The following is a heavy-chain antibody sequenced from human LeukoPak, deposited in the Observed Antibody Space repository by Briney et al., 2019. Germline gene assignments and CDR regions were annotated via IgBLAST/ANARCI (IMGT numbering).Heavy chain of an antibody. Sequence: ASVKVSCKASGYTFTGYYMHWVRQAPGQGLEWMGWINPNSGGTNYAQKLQGRVTMTRDTSISTAYMELSRLRSDDTAVYYCARISSGWFQHTLDYWGQGTLVTVSS. V-gene: IGHV1-2*02. CDR2: INPNSGGT. D-gene: IGHD6-19*01. CDR1: GYTFTGYY. CDR3: ARISSGWFQHTLDY. J-gene: IGHJ4*02.